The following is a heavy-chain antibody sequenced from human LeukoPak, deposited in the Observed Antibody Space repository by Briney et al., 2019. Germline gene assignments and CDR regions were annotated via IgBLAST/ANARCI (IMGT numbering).Heavy chain of an antibody. V-gene: IGHV3-74*01. Sequence: GGSLRLSCAASGFTFSLYWMHWVRQTPGKGLVWVSRLNSDGSITTYADSVKGRFTISRDNAKNTLYLQMNSLRAEVTALYYCVREYCDGDCYTDFWGQGTLVTVSS. CDR2: LNSDGSIT. CDR1: GFTFSLYW. CDR3: VREYCDGDCYTDF. J-gene: IGHJ4*02. D-gene: IGHD2-21*02.